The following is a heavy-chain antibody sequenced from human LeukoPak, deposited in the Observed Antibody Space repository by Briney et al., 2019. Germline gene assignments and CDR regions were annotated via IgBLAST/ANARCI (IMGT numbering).Heavy chain of an antibody. J-gene: IGHJ6*03. CDR1: GFTFSSYW. CDR3: AKGRGWEASYYYYYMDV. D-gene: IGHD1-26*01. CDR2: IKQDGSEK. V-gene: IGHV3-7*01. Sequence: GVTLRLSCAACGFTFSSYWMSWVRQAPGKGLEWVANIKQDGSEKYYVDSVKGRFTISRDNSKNTLYLQMNSLRAEDTAVYYCAKGRGWEASYYYYYMDVWGKGTTVTISS.